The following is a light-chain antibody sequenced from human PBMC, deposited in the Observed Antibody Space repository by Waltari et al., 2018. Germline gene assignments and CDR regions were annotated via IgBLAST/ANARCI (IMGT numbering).Light chain of an antibody. V-gene: IGLV2-14*03. CDR2: DVT. CDR3: SSYTTSHTAYWV. Sequence: QSALTQPASVSGSPGQSITISCSGTNSDIGGYKYVSWYQQHPGKAPKLIIYDVTKRPSGISHRFSGSKSGITASLTISGLQAEDEGDYYCSSYTTSHTAYWVFGGGTRLTVL. CDR1: NSDIGGYKY. J-gene: IGLJ3*02.